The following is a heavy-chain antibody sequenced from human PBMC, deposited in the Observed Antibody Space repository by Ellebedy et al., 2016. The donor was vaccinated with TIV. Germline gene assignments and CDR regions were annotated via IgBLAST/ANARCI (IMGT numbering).Heavy chain of an antibody. CDR1: GFTFSFYW. J-gene: IGHJ4*02. D-gene: IGHD3-3*01. Sequence: GESLKISXAASGFTFSFYWMGWVRQAPGKGLEWVANIKQDGSEKHYADSVKGRFTISRDNSKSTVFLQMNSLRVEDTAIYYCAKDFKTPWDFDSWGQGTLVTVSS. CDR3: AKDFKTPWDFDS. CDR2: IKQDGSEK. V-gene: IGHV3-7*03.